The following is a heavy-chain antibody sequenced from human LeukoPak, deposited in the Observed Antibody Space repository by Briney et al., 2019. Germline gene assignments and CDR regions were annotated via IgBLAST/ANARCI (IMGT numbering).Heavy chain of an antibody. J-gene: IGHJ4*02. CDR1: GFTFSTYA. D-gene: IGHD3-22*01. CDR2: ISYDGSNK. CDR3: AKDRYDSSGYLFDY. Sequence: LAGGSLRLSCAASGFTFSTYAMHWVRQAPGKGLEWVAVISYDGSNKYYADSVKGRFTISRDNSKNTLYLQMNSLRAEDTAVYYCAKDRYDSSGYLFDYWGQGTLVTVSS. V-gene: IGHV3-30*18.